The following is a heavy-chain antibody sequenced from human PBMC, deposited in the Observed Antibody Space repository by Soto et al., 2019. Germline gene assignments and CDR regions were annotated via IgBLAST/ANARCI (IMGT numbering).Heavy chain of an antibody. CDR3: ARGQGYFSSTSWPPPDYYYMDV. CDR2: MSPNSGNT. V-gene: IGHV1-8*01. CDR1: GYTFTIYD. J-gene: IGHJ6*03. D-gene: IGHD2-2*01. Sequence: ASVKVSCKASGYTFTIYDINWVRQATGQGLEWMGWMSPNSGNTGYAQKFQGRVTMTRNTSISTAYMELSSLRSEDTAVYYCARGQGYFSSTSWPPPDYYYMDVWGKGTTVTVSS.